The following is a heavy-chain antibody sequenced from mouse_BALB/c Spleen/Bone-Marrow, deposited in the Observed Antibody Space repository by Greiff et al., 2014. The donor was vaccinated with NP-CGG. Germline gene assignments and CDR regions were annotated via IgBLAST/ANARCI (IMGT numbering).Heavy chain of an antibody. Sequence: EVQVVESGPELVKPGASVKMSCKASGYTFTDNYMEWVKQSHGKSLEWIGDINPNNGDTFYNQKFKGKATLTVDKSSSTAYMHLNSQTSEDSAVYYCAREKYGPAWFAYWGQGTLVTVSA. J-gene: IGHJ3*01. CDR3: AREKYGPAWFAY. V-gene: IGHV1-18*01. D-gene: IGHD1-2*01. CDR1: GYTFTDNY. CDR2: INPNNGDT.